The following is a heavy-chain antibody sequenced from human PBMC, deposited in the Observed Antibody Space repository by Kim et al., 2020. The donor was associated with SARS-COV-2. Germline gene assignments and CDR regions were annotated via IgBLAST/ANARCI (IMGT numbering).Heavy chain of an antibody. Sequence: GGSLRLSCAASGFTFSTYGMHWVRQAPGKGLEWVAGISYDGSNKFYEGSVKGRLTISRDNSKNTLYLQMNSLRVEDTAVYYCAGDLESRAWIGGYWGQGTLVTVSS. CDR3: AGDLESRAWIGGY. V-gene: IGHV3-33*05. CDR2: ISYDGSNK. CDR1: GFTFSTYG. J-gene: IGHJ4*02. D-gene: IGHD6-19*01.